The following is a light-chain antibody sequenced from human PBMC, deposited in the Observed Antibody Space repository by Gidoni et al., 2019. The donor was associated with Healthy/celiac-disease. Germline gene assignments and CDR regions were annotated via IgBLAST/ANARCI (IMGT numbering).Light chain of an antibody. CDR2: SNN. J-gene: IGLJ3*02. V-gene: IGLV1-44*01. Sequence: SVLTQPPSASGTPGQRVTISCSGSSSNIGSNTVNWYHQLPGTAPKLLIYSNNQRPSGVPDRFSGSKSGTSASLAISGLQSEDEADYYCAAWDDSLNGFWVFGGGTKLTVL. CDR1: SSNIGSNT. CDR3: AAWDDSLNGFWV.